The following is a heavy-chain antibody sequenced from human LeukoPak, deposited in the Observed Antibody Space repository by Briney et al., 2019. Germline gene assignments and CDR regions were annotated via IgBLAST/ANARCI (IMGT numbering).Heavy chain of an antibody. D-gene: IGHD6-6*01. CDR2: ISGSGGST. Sequence: GGSLRLSCAASGFTFSSYAMSWVRQAPGKGLEWVSAISGSGGSTYYADSVKGQFTISRDNSKNTLYLQMNSLRAEDTAVYYCAKDLGSSSFTYYFDYWGQGTLVTVSS. V-gene: IGHV3-23*01. J-gene: IGHJ4*02. CDR1: GFTFSSYA. CDR3: AKDLGSSSFTYYFDY.